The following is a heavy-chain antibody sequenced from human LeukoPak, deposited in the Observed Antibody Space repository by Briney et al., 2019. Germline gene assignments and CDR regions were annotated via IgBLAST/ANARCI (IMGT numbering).Heavy chain of an antibody. D-gene: IGHD2-8*01. CDR2: INHSGNT. CDR3: ARGSRLTKPYYYYYYMDV. J-gene: IGHJ6*03. V-gene: IGHV4-34*01. CDR1: GGSFTGYY. Sequence: PETLSLTCAVSGGSFTGYYWSWIRQPPGKGLEWIGEINHSGNTNYNPSLKSRVTISVDTSKNQFSLKLSSVTAADTAVYYCARGSRLTKPYYYYYYMDVWGKGTTVTVSS.